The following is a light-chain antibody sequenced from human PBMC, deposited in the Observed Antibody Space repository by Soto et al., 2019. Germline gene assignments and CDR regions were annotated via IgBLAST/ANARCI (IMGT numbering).Light chain of an antibody. CDR3: KDSYSRT. Sequence: DTQMSQSPSSLSASVGDKITITCQASQNINNFLNWYHQKPGRTPKLLVFAASTLQSGVPSRFSGSGSGTDFTLTISSLQPEDFATYYCKDSYSRTFGPGTRVDLK. CDR1: QNINNF. CDR2: AAS. V-gene: IGKV1-39*01. J-gene: IGKJ3*01.